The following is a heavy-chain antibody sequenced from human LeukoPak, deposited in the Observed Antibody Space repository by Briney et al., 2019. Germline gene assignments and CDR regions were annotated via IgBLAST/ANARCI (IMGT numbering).Heavy chain of an antibody. CDR2: IVSNGGAT. Sequence: GGSLRLSCSASGFTFSNYPMHWVRQAPGKGLEYVSSIVSNGGATYYADSVKGRFTISRDNSTNTLYLQMSSLRAEDTALYYCVTRYACAGYDYWGQGTLVSVSS. D-gene: IGHD3-16*01. CDR3: VTRYACAGYDY. CDR1: GFTFSNYP. V-gene: IGHV3-64D*09. J-gene: IGHJ4*02.